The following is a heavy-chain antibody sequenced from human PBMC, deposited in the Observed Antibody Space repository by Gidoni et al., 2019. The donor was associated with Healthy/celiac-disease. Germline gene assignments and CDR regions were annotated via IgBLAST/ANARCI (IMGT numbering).Heavy chain of an antibody. CDR2: FDPEDGTT. V-gene: IGHV1-24*01. D-gene: IGHD6-25*01. CDR1: GYTITELS. J-gene: IGHJ6*02. Sequence: QVQLVQSGAEEKKPGASVKVYCKVSGYTITELSMHWVRQAPGKGLEWMGGFDPEDGTTIYAQKFQGRVSMIDDTSTDTSYMELSSLRSEDTSVYYFATEMRRYYYCMDVWGQVATVTVSS. CDR3: ATEMRRYYYCMDV.